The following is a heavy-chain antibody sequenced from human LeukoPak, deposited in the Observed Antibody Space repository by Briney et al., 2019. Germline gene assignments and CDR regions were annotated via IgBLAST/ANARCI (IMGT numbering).Heavy chain of an antibody. Sequence: AGGSLRLSCAASGFTFSSYSMNWVRQAPGKGLEWVSYISSSSSTIFYADSVKGRFTISRDNSKNTLYLQMNSLRAEDTAVYYCARSPGGTTREYFDYWGQGTLVTVSS. CDR3: ARSPGGTTREYFDY. CDR1: GFTFSSYS. D-gene: IGHD1-1*01. CDR2: ISSSSSTI. V-gene: IGHV3-48*01. J-gene: IGHJ4*02.